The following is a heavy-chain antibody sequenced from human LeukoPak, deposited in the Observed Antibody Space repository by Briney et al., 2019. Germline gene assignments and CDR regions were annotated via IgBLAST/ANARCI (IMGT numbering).Heavy chain of an antibody. CDR2: ISSSSSYI. CDR1: GFPFSSYA. D-gene: IGHD4-17*01. V-gene: IGHV3-21*01. J-gene: IGHJ4*02. CDR3: ARGPTYGDYLDY. Sequence: RPGGSLRLSCAASGFPFSSYAMSWVRQAPGKGLEWVSSISSSSSYIYYADSVKGRFTISRDNAKNSLYLQMNSLRAEDTAVYYCARGPTYGDYLDYWGQGTLVTVSS.